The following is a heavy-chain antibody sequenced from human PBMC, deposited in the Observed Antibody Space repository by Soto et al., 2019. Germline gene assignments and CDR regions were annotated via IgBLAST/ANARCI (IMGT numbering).Heavy chain of an antibody. Sequence: ASVKVSCKASGYTFTSYGISWVRQAPGQGLEWMGWISGNNGNTKYAQNLQGRVTMTTDTSTSTAYMEVRGLRSDDTAVYYCARARFDYWGQGTLVTVSS. J-gene: IGHJ4*02. CDR1: GYTFTSYG. V-gene: IGHV1-18*04. CDR2: ISGNNGNT. CDR3: ARARFDY.